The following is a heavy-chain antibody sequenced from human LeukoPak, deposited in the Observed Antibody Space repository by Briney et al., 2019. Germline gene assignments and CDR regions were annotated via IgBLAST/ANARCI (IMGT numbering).Heavy chain of an antibody. V-gene: IGHV1-2*02. CDR3: ARERIGVVGAAYNWFDP. J-gene: IGHJ5*02. CDR1: GHIFTGYY. Sequence: ASVKVSCKPSGHIFTGYYMHWVRQAPGQGLEWMGWINPNSGGTNYAQKFQGRVTMTRDTSISTAYIELSRLRSDDTAVYYCARERIGVVGAAYNWFDPWGQGTLVTVSS. CDR2: INPNSGGT. D-gene: IGHD2-15*01.